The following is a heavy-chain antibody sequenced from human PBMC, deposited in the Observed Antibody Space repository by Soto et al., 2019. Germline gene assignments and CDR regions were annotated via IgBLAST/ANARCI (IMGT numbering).Heavy chain of an antibody. CDR3: TRTNCYASSGCLDFDY. D-gene: IGHD3-22*01. V-gene: IGHV3-73*01. Sequence: GGSLRLSCAASGFTFSGSAMRWVRQTSGKGLEWVGRIGSKPNNYATVYAASVKGRFTISRDDSKNTAYLQMNSLKSEDAAVYYCTRTNCYASSGCLDFDYWGQGS. CDR2: IGSKPNNYAT. J-gene: IGHJ4*01. CDR1: GFTFSGSA.